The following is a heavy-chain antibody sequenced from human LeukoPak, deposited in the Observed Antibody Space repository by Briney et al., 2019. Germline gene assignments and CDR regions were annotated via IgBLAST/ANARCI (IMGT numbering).Heavy chain of an antibody. D-gene: IGHD2-8*01. J-gene: IGHJ4*02. CDR3: AKGSPEWD. V-gene: IGHV3-30-3*01. Sequence: GGSLRLSCAASGFTFSSYAMHWVRQAPGKGLEWVAVISYDGSNKYYADSVKGRFTISRDNSKSTLYLQMNSLRAEDTAVYYCAKGSPEWDWGQGALVTVSS. CDR1: GFTFSSYA. CDR2: ISYDGSNK.